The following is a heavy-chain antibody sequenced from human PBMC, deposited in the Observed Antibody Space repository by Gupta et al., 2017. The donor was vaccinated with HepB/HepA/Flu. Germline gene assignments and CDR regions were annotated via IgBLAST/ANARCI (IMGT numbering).Heavy chain of an antibody. Sequence: EVQLVESGGGLLQPGGSLRRSCAATGFSVSRDYMTLVRQAPGKGLEWVSVIYSGTKTNYADSVKGRFIISRYNSKNTLNLQMYSLRADDTAIYYCATAISGSYDSWGLGTLVTVSS. V-gene: IGHV3-66*01. CDR1: GFSVSRDY. J-gene: IGHJ5*02. CDR2: IYSGTKT. D-gene: IGHD3-10*01. CDR3: ATAISGSYDS.